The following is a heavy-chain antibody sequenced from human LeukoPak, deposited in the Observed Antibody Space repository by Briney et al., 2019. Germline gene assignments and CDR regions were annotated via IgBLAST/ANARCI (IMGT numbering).Heavy chain of an antibody. D-gene: IGHD6-13*01. J-gene: IGHJ3*02. CDR1: LGSFSGYY. Sequence: SGTLSHTRAVYLGSFSGYYWSWIRQPPGKGVEWIGEINHRGSTNYNPSLRSRVTIPLDTSKQQYLLNLKSVTAARRPVYCCLRSPSSSWFIDGFDIWGEGTMVSVSS. CDR3: LRSPSSSWFIDGFDI. V-gene: IGHV4-34*01. CDR2: INHRGST.